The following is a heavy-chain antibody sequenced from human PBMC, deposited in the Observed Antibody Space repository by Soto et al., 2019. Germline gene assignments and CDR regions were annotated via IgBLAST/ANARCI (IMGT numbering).Heavy chain of an antibody. CDR2: INHSRST. Sequence: SETLSLTCAVYGGSFSGYYWSWIRQPPGKGLEWIGEINHSRSTNYNPSLKSRVNISVDTSKNQFSLKLSSVTAADTAVYYCARGWGYYDSSGYYIDYWGQGTLVTVSS. CDR3: ARGWGYYDSSGYYIDY. CDR1: GGSFSGYY. J-gene: IGHJ4*02. V-gene: IGHV4-34*01. D-gene: IGHD3-22*01.